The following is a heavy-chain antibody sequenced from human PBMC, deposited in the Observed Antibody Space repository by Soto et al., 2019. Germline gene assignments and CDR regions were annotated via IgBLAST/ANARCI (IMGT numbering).Heavy chain of an antibody. CDR3: ARTDREWFPPDY. Sequence: QVQLQESGPGLVKPLQTLSLTCTVSGGSISSGGYYWSWIRQHPGKGLEWIGYIYYSGSTYYNPSLKSRVTISVDTSKNQFSLKLSSVTAADTAVYYCARTDREWFPPDYWGQGTLVTVSS. V-gene: IGHV4-31*03. CDR1: GGSISSGGYY. D-gene: IGHD3-3*01. J-gene: IGHJ4*02. CDR2: IYYSGST.